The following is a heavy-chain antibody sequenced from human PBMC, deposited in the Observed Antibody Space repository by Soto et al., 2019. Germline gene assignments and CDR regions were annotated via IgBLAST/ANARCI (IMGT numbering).Heavy chain of an antibody. CDR1: GFTFSSYW. V-gene: IGHV3-7*05. CDR3: ARESRDFWSGSRNSDY. Sequence: GGSLRLSCAASGFTFSSYWMSWVRQAPGKGLEWVANIKQDGSEKYYVDSVKGRFTISRDNAKNSLYLQMNSLRAEDMAVYYCARESRDFWSGSRNSDYWGQGTLVTVSS. CDR2: IKQDGSEK. D-gene: IGHD3-3*01. J-gene: IGHJ4*02.